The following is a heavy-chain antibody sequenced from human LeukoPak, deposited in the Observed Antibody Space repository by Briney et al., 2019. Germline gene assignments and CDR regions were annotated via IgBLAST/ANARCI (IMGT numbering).Heavy chain of an antibody. CDR3: ASWGTPYSSSPVAFDY. CDR1: GGTFSSYA. V-gene: IGHV1-69*04. CDR2: IIPILGIA. D-gene: IGHD6-6*01. J-gene: IGHJ4*02. Sequence: EASVKVSCKASGGTFSSYAISWVRQAPGQGLEWMGRIIPILGIANYAQKFQGRVTITADKSTSTAYMELSSLRSEDTAVYYCASWGTPYSSSPVAFDYWGQGTLVTVSS.